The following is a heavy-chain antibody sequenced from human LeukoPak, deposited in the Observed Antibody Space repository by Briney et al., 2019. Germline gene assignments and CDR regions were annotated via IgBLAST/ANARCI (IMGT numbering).Heavy chain of an antibody. CDR2: ISASADRT. V-gene: IGHV3-23*01. J-gene: IGHJ4*02. D-gene: IGHD3-16*01. CDR3: ARVYRWGDFDY. CDR1: GFTFSTYA. Sequence: GGSLRLSCAASGFTFSTYAMTWVRQAPGKGLEWVSSISASADRTYYADSVKGRFTISRDNSKNTLDLQMNSLRAEDTAVYYCARVYRWGDFDYWGQGTLVTVSS.